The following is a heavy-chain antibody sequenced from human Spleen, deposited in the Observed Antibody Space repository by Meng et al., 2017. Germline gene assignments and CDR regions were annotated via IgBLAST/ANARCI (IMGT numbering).Heavy chain of an antibody. V-gene: IGHV4-34*01. CDR2: INHSGGT. Sequence: QVQLQQWGAGLLTPSETLSLTCAVYGASFSGYYWSWIRQPPVKGLEWIGEINHSGGTNYNPSLKSRVTISVDTSKNQFSLKLSSVTAADTAVYYCARSSWYFDLWGRGTLVTVSS. CDR1: GASFSGYY. J-gene: IGHJ2*01. CDR3: ARSSWYFDL.